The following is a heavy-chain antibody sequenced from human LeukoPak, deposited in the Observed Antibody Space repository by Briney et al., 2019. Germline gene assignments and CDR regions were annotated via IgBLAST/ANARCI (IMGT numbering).Heavy chain of an antibody. CDR1: GFTFSSYW. CDR2: IKSDGSST. Sequence: GRSLRLSCAASGFTFSSYWMHWVRQAPGKGLVWVSRIKSDGSSTRYADSVKGRFTISRDNAKNTLWLQMNSLRAEDTAVYYCATDLDYGGYSHFDFWGQGTLVTVSS. V-gene: IGHV3-74*01. D-gene: IGHD4-23*01. CDR3: ATDLDYGGYSHFDF. J-gene: IGHJ4*02.